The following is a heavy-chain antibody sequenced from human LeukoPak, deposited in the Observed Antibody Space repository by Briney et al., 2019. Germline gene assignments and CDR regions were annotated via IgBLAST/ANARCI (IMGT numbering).Heavy chain of an antibody. CDR2: INPNSGGT. D-gene: IGHD2-2*01. CDR1: GYTFTGYY. J-gene: IGHJ4*02. Sequence: GASVKVSCKASGYTFTGYYMHWVRQAPGHGLEWMGWINPNSGGTNYAQKFQGRVTMTRDTSISTAYMELSRLRSDDTAVYYCARDNEVVVSFDYWGQGTLVTVSS. V-gene: IGHV1-2*02. CDR3: ARDNEVVVSFDY.